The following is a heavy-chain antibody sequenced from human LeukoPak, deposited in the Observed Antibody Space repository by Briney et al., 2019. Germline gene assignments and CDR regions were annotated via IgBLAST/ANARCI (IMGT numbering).Heavy chain of an antibody. CDR2: IKQDGSEK. J-gene: IGHJ4*02. V-gene: IGHV3-7*01. Sequence: GGSLRLSCAASGFTFSSYWMSWVRQAPGKGLEWVANIKQDGSEKYYVDSVKGRFTISRDNAKNSLYLQMNSLRAEDSAVYYCARDGSRDYFDYWGQGTLVTVSS. D-gene: IGHD6-13*01. CDR1: GFTFSSYW. CDR3: ARDGSRDYFDY.